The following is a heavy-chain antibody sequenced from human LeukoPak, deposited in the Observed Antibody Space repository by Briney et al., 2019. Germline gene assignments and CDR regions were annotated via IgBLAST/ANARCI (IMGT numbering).Heavy chain of an antibody. J-gene: IGHJ5*02. Sequence: PSETLSLTCSVSGGSISSTSCYWGWIRQPPGKGLEWIGGIYYSGSTYYNPSLKSRVTISVDTSKNQFSLKLSSVTAADTAVYYCAGLGILGRFDPWGQGTLVTVSS. V-gene: IGHV4-39*07. CDR2: IYYSGST. CDR1: GGSISSTSCY. D-gene: IGHD1-14*01. CDR3: AGLGILGRFDP.